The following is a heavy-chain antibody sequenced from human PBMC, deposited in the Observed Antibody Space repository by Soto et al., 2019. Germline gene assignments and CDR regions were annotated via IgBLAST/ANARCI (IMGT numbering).Heavy chain of an antibody. D-gene: IGHD3-22*01. J-gene: IGHJ4*02. CDR1: GGSISSGGYY. CDR3: ARGGGLYSSGYYWVY. CDR2: IYYCGST. Sequence: QVQLQESGPGLVKPSQTLSLTCTVSGGSISSGGYYWSWIRQHPGKGLEWIGYIYYCGSTYYNPSLKGRFTISVDTSKNQCSRKRSSVTAADTAVYYCARGGGLYSSGYYWVYWGQGTLVTVSS. V-gene: IGHV4-31*03.